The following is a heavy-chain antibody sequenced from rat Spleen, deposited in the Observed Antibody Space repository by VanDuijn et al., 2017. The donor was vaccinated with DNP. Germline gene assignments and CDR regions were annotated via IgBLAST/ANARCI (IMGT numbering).Heavy chain of an antibody. D-gene: IGHD4-3*01. CDR1: GFNFDDHW. CDR2: INKDSNTI. V-gene: IGHV4-2*01. J-gene: IGHJ2*01. Sequence: EVKLVESGGGLVQPGRSLKLSCAASGFNFDDHWMGWVRQAPGKGLEWIAEINKDSNTIKYSPSLKDKLTISRYNAQNPLYLQMSKLGYEDTSIYYCVREIFGVDDWGQGVMVTVSS. CDR3: VREIFGVDD.